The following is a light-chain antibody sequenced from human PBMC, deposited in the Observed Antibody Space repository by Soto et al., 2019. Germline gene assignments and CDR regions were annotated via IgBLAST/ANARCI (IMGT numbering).Light chain of an antibody. CDR1: SSNIGAGYD. Sequence: QPVLTQPPSVSGAPGQRVTISCTGSSSNIGAGYDVHWYQQLPGTAPKLLIYGNTSRPSGGRDRFSGSRSGTSAPLASTGLQPEDDGDPYCQSYYSSLSGSSVFGTGTKVTVL. CDR2: GNT. CDR3: QSYYSSLSGSSV. J-gene: IGLJ1*01. V-gene: IGLV1-40*01.